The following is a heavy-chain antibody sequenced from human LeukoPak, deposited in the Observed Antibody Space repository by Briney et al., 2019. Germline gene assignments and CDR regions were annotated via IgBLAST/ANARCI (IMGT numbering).Heavy chain of an antibody. CDR1: GGSISSYY. Sequence: LETLSLTCTVSGGSISSYYWSWIRQPPGKGLEWIGYIYYSGSTNYNPSLESRVTISVDTSENQFSLRLSSVTAADTAVYYCARQGYWSGYFVFDSWGQGTLVTVSS. CDR3: ARQGYWSGYFVFDS. J-gene: IGHJ4*02. V-gene: IGHV4-59*08. D-gene: IGHD3-3*01. CDR2: IYYSGST.